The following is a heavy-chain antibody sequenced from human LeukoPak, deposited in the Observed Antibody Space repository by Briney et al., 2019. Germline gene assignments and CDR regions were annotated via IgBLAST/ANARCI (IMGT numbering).Heavy chain of an antibody. V-gene: IGHV4-38-2*01. CDR1: GYSISSGYY. D-gene: IGHD3-22*01. CDR3: ASPYYYDSSGYPPGDY. J-gene: IGHJ4*02. CDR2: IYHSGST. Sequence: SETLSLTCAASGYSISSGYYWGWIRQPPGKWLEWIGSIYHSGSTYYNPSLKSRVTISVDTSKNQFSLKLSSVTAADTAVYYCASPYYYDSSGYPPGDYWGQGTLVTVSS.